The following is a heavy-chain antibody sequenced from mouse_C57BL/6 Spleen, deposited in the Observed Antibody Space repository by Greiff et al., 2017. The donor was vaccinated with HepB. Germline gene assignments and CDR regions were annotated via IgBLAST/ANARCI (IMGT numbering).Heavy chain of an antibody. CDR1: GFTFSSYA. V-gene: IGHV5-4*03. J-gene: IGHJ3*01. CDR2: ISDGGSYT. Sequence: DVMLVESGGGLVKPGGSLKLSCAASGFTFSSYAMSWVRQTPEKRLEWVATISDGGSYTYYPDNVKGRFTISRDNAKNNLYLQMSHLKSEDTAMYYCATESNWFAYWGQGTLVTVSA. CDR3: ATESNWFAY. D-gene: IGHD1-1*01.